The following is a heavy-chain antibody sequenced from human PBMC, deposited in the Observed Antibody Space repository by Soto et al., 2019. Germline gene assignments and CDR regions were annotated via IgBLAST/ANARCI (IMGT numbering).Heavy chain of an antibody. Sequence: QVQLVESGGGVVQPGRSLRLSCAASGFTFSSYGMHWVRQAPGKGLEWVAVISYDGSNKYYADSVKGRFTISRDNSKNTLYLQMNSLRAEDTAVYYCARDPRPNAYCISTSCYWLPWFDPWGQGTLVTVSS. D-gene: IGHD2-2*01. V-gene: IGHV3-30*03. J-gene: IGHJ5*02. CDR3: ARDPRPNAYCISTSCYWLPWFDP. CDR1: GFTFSSYG. CDR2: ISYDGSNK.